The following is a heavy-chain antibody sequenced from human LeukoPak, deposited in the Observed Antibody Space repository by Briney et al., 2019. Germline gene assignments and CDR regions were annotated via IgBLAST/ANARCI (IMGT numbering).Heavy chain of an antibody. D-gene: IGHD1-26*01. J-gene: IGHJ4*02. CDR1: GFPFSNFW. Sequence: PGGSLRLSCAASGFPFSNFWMHWVRQAPGKGLQWVSRINDDESNRSYADSVEGRFTISRDNAKNSLYLQMNSLRAEDTAVYYCARPDRIVGATAFDYWGQGTMVTVSS. V-gene: IGHV3-74*01. CDR2: INDDESNR. CDR3: ARPDRIVGATAFDY.